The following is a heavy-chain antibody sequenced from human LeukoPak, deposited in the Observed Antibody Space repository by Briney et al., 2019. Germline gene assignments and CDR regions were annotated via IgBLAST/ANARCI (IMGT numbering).Heavy chain of an antibody. J-gene: IGHJ3*02. CDR1: GYTFTSYA. CDR3: ARSSDVVVTAFDI. V-gene: IGHV1-3*01. CDR2: INAGNGNT. Sequence: ASVKVSCTASGYTFTSYAMHWVRQAPGQRLEWMGWINAGNGNTKYSQKFQGRVTITRDTSASTAYMELSSLRSEDTAVYYCARSSDVVVTAFDIWGQGTMVTVSS. D-gene: IGHD2-21*02.